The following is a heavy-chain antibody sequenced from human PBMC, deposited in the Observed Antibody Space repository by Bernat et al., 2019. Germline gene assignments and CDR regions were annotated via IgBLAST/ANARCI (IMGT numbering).Heavy chain of an antibody. CDR2: IYYSGVT. CDR1: SGSISSSSYY. V-gene: IGHV4-39*01. CDR3: ARQGVTTVVTGFDY. Sequence: QLQLQESGPGLVKPSETLSLTCSVSSGSISSSSYYRGWIRQPPGKGLEWIGSIYYSGVTYHNPSLKSRVTISVDTSKNQFSLKLSSVTAADTAVYYCARQGVTTVVTGFDYWGRGTLVTVSS. J-gene: IGHJ4*02. D-gene: IGHD4-23*01.